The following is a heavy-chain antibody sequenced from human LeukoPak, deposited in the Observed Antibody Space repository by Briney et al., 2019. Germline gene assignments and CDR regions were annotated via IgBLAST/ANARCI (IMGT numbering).Heavy chain of an antibody. J-gene: IGHJ5*02. CDR1: GGSFSGYY. D-gene: IGHD2-2*01. V-gene: IGHV4-34*01. CDR2: INHSGST. Sequence: SETLSLTCAVYGGSFSGYYRSWIRQPPGKGLEWIGEINHSGSTNYNPSLKSRVTISVDTSKNQFSLKLSSVTAADTAVYYCARDPYCSSTSCSYNWFDPWGQGTLVTVSS. CDR3: ARDPYCSSTSCSYNWFDP.